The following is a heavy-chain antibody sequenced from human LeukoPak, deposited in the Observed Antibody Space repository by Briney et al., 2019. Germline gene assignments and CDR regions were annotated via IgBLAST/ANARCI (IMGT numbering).Heavy chain of an antibody. CDR1: GGSISSYY. Sequence: PSETLSLTCTVSGGSISSYYWSWIRQPPGKGLEWIGYIYYSGSTNYNPSLKSRVTISVDTSKNQFSLKLSSVTAADTAAYYCARTAYFDWLSPYYFDCWGQGTLVTVSS. CDR2: IYYSGST. V-gene: IGHV4-59*01. J-gene: IGHJ4*02. CDR3: ARTAYFDWLSPYYFDC. D-gene: IGHD3-9*01.